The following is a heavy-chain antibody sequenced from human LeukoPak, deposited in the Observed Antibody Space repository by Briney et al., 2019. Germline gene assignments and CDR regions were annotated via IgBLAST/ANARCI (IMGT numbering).Heavy chain of an antibody. CDR3: ARGHRGFDY. D-gene: IGHD1-26*01. J-gene: IGHJ4*02. CDR2: IYYSGST. CDR1: GGSISSSSYY. V-gene: IGHV4-39*01. Sequence: SETLSLTCTVSGGSISSSSYYGGWLRQPPGKGLEWIGSIYYSGSTYYDPSLKSRVTIYVDTSKNQFSLKLSSVTAADTAVYYCARGHRGFDYWGQGTLVTVSS.